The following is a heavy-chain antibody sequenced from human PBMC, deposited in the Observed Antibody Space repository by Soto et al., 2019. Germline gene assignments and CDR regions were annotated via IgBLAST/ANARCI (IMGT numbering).Heavy chain of an antibody. CDR2: IKSDGSST. J-gene: IGHJ3*02. Sequence: SGGSLRLSCASSGCTSINYWMHWVRQATGKGLVWVSRIKSDGSSTSYADSVKGRFTISRDNAKNTLDLQMHGLRAEDMAVYYCARDRHRRGFDAFDIWGQGTMVTVSS. D-gene: IGHD1-26*01. CDR3: ARDRHRRGFDAFDI. V-gene: IGHV3-74*01. CDR1: GCTSINYW.